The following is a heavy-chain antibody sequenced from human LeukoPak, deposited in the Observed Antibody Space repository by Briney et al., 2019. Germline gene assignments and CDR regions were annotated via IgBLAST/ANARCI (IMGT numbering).Heavy chain of an antibody. J-gene: IGHJ4*02. Sequence: GGSLRLSCAASGFTVDVYGMSGVRQAAGKRMDWVSGINWIGGSTGYADSVKGRFTISRDNAKNSLYLQMNSLRAEDTALYCCAKEIAAAPYYFDYWGQGTLVTVSS. D-gene: IGHD6-13*01. V-gene: IGHV3-20*04. CDR3: AKEIAAAPYYFDY. CDR1: GFTVDVYG. CDR2: INWIGGST.